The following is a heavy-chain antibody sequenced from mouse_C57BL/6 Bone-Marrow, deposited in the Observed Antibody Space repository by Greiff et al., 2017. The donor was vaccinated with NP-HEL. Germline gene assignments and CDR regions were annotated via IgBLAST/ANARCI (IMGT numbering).Heavy chain of an antibody. CDR2: INPNYGTT. D-gene: IGHD2-3*01. Sequence: QLQESGPELVKPGASVKISCKASGYSFTDYNMNWVKQSNGKSLEWIGVINPNYGTTSYNQKFKGKATLTVDQSSSTAYMQLNSLTSEDSAVYYCAREDDGYYSYAMDYWGQGTSVTVSS. J-gene: IGHJ4*01. V-gene: IGHV1-39*01. CDR1: GYSFTDYN. CDR3: AREDDGYYSYAMDY.